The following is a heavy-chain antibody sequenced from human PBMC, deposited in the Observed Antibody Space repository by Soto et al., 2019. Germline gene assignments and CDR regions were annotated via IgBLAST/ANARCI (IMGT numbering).Heavy chain of an antibody. D-gene: IGHD3-16*01. CDR3: ARDDYKDGGNNWFDP. Sequence: QVQLQQSGPGLVKASETLSLTCTVSGGSITNYYWSWIRQPAGKGLEWIGRMYTKERTNYTLSFKSRVTMSVDTSKNHFSLKVNAVTAADTAVYYCARDDYKDGGNNWFDPWGQGTLVTVSS. V-gene: IGHV4-4*07. J-gene: IGHJ5*02. CDR2: MYTKERT. CDR1: GGSITNYY.